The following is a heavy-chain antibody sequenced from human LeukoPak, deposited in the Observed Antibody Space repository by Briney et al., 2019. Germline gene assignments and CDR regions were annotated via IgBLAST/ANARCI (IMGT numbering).Heavy chain of an antibody. CDR3: ARDGDSAYYDILTGYFRSTPIDY. Sequence: ASVKVSCKASGYTFTSYYMHWVRQAPGQGLEWMGWINPNSGGTNYAQKFQGRVTMTRDTSISTAYMELSRLRSDDTAVYYCARDGDSAYYDILTGYFRSTPIDYWGQGTLVTVSS. J-gene: IGHJ4*02. D-gene: IGHD3-9*01. CDR1: GYTFTSYY. CDR2: INPNSGGT. V-gene: IGHV1-2*02.